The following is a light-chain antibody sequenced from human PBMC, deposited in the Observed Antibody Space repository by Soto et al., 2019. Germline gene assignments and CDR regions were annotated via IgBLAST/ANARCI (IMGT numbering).Light chain of an antibody. CDR1: TSNIGSSS. CDR2: ENN. CDR3: ATWDDSLSGPV. J-gene: IGLJ2*01. V-gene: IGLV1-47*01. Sequence: QSVLRQPPSASGTPGQSVTISCSGSTSNIGSSSVYWYQQLPGTAPKVIIYENNRRPSGVPDRFSGSKSGTSASLAISGLRSEDEADYYCATWDDSLSGPVFGGGTKLTVL.